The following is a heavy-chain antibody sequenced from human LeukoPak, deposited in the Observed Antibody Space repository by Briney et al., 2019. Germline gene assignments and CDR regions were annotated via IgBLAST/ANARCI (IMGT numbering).Heavy chain of an antibody. CDR1: GFTFSSYG. CDR3: AKDLAPPRLLGAYYYYGMDV. V-gene: IGHV3-30*18. D-gene: IGHD6-6*01. CDR2: ISSDGSNK. Sequence: PGGSLRLSCAASGFTFSSYGMHWVRQAPGKGLEWVAVISSDGSNKYYADSVTGRFTISRDNSKNTLYLQMNSLRAEDTAVYYCAKDLAPPRLLGAYYYYGMDVWGQGTTVTVSS. J-gene: IGHJ6*02.